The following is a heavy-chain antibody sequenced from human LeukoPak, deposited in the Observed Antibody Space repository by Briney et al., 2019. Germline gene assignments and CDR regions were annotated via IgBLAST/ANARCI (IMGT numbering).Heavy chain of an antibody. CDR3: AGDGGNNDAFDI. V-gene: IGHV4-39*07. D-gene: IGHD4-23*01. Sequence: PSETLSLTCTVSGGSISSSSYYWSWIRQPPGKGLEWIGEINHSGSTNYNPSLKSRVTISVDTSKNQFSLKLSSVTAADTAVYYCAGDGGNNDAFDIWGQGTMVTVSS. CDR2: INHSGST. J-gene: IGHJ3*02. CDR1: GGSISSSSYY.